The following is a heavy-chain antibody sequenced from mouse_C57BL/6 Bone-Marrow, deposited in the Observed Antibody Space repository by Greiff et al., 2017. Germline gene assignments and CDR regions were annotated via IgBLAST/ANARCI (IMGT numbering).Heavy chain of an antibody. V-gene: IGHV14-4*01. CDR1: GFNIKDDY. J-gene: IGHJ2*01. CDR2: IDPENGDT. Sequence: EVQLQQSGAELVRPGASVKLSCTASGFNIKDDYMHWVKQRPEQGLEWIGWIDPENGDTEYASKFQGKATITADTSSNTAYLQLSSLTSEDTAVYYCRGGLRDYWGQGTTLTVSS. CDR3: RGGLRDY. D-gene: IGHD1-1*01.